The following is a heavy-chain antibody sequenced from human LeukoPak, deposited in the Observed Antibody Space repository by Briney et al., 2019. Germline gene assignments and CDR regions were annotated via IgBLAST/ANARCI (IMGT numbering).Heavy chain of an antibody. V-gene: IGHV4-34*01. CDR2: INHSGST. CDR3: ATRVYSYGYRG. CDR1: GGSFSGYY. Sequence: SETLSLTCAVYGGSFSGYYWSWIRQPPGKGLEWIGEINHSGSTNYNPSLKSRVTISVDTSKNQFSLKLSSVTAADTAVYYCATRVYSYGYRGWGQGTLVTVSS. D-gene: IGHD5-18*01. J-gene: IGHJ4*02.